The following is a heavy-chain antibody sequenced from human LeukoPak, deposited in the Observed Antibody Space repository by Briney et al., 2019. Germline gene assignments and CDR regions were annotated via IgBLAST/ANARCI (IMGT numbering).Heavy chain of an antibody. J-gene: IGHJ5*02. V-gene: IGHV3-30*04. CDR3: ARYALITGSRWLDP. Sequence: GTSLRLSCTGSGFTFSDSGMHWVRQAPGKGLEWMAILSYDGSLKYYADSVKGRFTISRDNSKNTLYLQMNSPIAEDTAIYYCARYALITGSRWLDPWGQGTLVTVSS. CDR1: GFTFSDSG. CDR2: LSYDGSLK. D-gene: IGHD3-9*01.